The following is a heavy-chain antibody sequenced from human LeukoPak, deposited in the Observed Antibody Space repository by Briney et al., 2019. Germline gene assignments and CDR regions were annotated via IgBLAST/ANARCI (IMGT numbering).Heavy chain of an antibody. CDR3: ARLGIWRWGYGSGVPRGSYMDV. D-gene: IGHD3-10*01. CDR2: INHSGST. Sequence: PSETLSLTCAVYGGSFSGYYWSWIRQPPGKGLEWIGEINHSGSTNYNPSLKSRVTISVDTSKNQFSLKLSSVTAADTAVYYCARLGIWRWGYGSGVPRGSYMDVWGKGTTVTISS. J-gene: IGHJ6*03. CDR1: GGSFSGYY. V-gene: IGHV4-34*01.